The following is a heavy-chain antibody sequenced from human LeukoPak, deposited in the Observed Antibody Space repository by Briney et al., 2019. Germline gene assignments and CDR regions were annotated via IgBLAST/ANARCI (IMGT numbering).Heavy chain of an antibody. CDR1: GFTFSSYW. CDR3: AREALRGFRNYFWSGEKPRSYGMDV. V-gene: IGHV3-7*01. J-gene: IGHJ6*02. CDR2: IKQDGSEN. D-gene: IGHD3-3*01. Sequence: GGSLRLSCAASGFTFSSYWMSWVRQAPGKGLEWVANIKQDGSENYYADSVKGRFTTSKDNNKNSLYLQMNSLRAEDTAVYYCAREALRGFRNYFWSGEKPRSYGMDVWGQGTTVTVSS.